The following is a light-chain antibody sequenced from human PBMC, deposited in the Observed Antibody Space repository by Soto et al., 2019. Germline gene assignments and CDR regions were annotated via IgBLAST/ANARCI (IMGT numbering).Light chain of an antibody. CDR1: STDHYGSNY. Sequence: QSVLTQPPSASGSPGQSVTISCTGTSTDHYGSNYVSWYQQHPGKVPKLIIYEVTQRPSGVPDRFSGSKSGTSASLAITGLQAEDAADYYCHSYDSSLSGWVFGGGTKLTVL. V-gene: IGLV2-8*01. CDR3: HSYDSSLSGWV. J-gene: IGLJ3*02. CDR2: EVT.